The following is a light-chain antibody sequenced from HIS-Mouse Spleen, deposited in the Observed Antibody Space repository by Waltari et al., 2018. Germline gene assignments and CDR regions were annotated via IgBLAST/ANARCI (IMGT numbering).Light chain of an antibody. V-gene: IGLV3-21*03. J-gene: IGLJ2*01. CDR1: NIGSKS. Sequence: SYVLTQPPSVSVAPGKTARITCGGNNIGSKSVHWYQQKPGQAPVLVGYDDSDRPSGSPERFSGSNSGNTATRTISRVEAGDEADYYCQVWDSSSDHVVFGGGTKLTVL. CDR3: QVWDSSSDHVV. CDR2: DDS.